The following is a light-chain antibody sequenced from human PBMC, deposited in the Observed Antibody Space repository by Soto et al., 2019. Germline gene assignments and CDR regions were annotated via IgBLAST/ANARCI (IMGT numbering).Light chain of an antibody. J-gene: IGKJ5*01. CDR2: DAS. Sequence: DIVLTQSPATLSLSPGERATLSCRANQRIGDYLAWYKQKPGQAPRLLIYDASNRAAGTPARFGGIGSDSDYTLTFSSLQPEDFAVYYCQQRYVWPITFGQGTRLEIK. CDR3: QQRYVWPIT. V-gene: IGKV3-11*01. CDR1: QRIGDY.